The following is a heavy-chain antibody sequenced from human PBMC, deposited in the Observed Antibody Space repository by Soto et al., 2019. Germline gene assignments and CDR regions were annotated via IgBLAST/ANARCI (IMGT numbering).Heavy chain of an antibody. V-gene: IGHV4-61*01. Sequence: PSETLSLTCTVSGGSVSSGSYYLSWIRQPPGKGLEWIGYIYYSGSTNYNPSLKSRVTISVDTSKNQFSLKLSSVTAADTAVYYCARVRYIVATLDVWGQGTTVTVSS. CDR2: IYYSGST. CDR1: GGSVSSGSYY. CDR3: ARVRYIVATLDV. D-gene: IGHD5-12*01. J-gene: IGHJ6*02.